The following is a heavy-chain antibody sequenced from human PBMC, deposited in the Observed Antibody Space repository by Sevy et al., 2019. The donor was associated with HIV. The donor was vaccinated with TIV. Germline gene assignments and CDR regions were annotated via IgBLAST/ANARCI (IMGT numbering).Heavy chain of an antibody. CDR2: ISSTGTI. J-gene: IGHJ4*02. V-gene: IGHV3-11*04. CDR1: GFIFSDYY. CDR3: ARSVGISAAVPDY. D-gene: IGHD6-13*01. Sequence: GGSLRLSCVTSGFIFSDYYMSWIRQAPGQGPEGVSHISSTGTIYYADSVKGRFTISRDSAKNSLYLQMTSLRVEDTAVYYCARSVGISAAVPDYWGQGTLVTVSS.